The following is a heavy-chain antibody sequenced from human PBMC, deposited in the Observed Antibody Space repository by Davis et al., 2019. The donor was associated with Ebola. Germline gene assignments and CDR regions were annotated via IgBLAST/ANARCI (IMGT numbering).Heavy chain of an antibody. V-gene: IGHV5-51*01. D-gene: IGHD2-8*02. CDR1: GNSFTSHW. J-gene: IGHJ3*02. CDR3: ASLRRTITGMDDAFDI. CDR2: IYTGDSDT. Sequence: KVSCKDSGNSFTSHWIGWVRQMPGKGLEWMGIIYTGDSDTRYRPSFRGQVTISADKSIKTAFLQWSSLKASDTAMYYCASLRRTITGMDDAFDIWGQGTMVTVSS.